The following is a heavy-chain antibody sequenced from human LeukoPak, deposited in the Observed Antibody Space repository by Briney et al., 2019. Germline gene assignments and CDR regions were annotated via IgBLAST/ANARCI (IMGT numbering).Heavy chain of an antibody. D-gene: IGHD2-2*01. CDR1: GYTFTSYG. J-gene: IGHJ5*02. Sequence: ASVKVSCKASGYTFTSYGISWVGQAPGQGLEWMGWISAYNGNTNYAQKLQGRVTMTTDTSTSTAYMELRSLRSDDTAVYYCARYCSSTSCPGPFRYWFDPWGQGTLVTVSS. CDR2: ISAYNGNT. CDR3: ARYCSSTSCPGPFRYWFDP. V-gene: IGHV1-18*01.